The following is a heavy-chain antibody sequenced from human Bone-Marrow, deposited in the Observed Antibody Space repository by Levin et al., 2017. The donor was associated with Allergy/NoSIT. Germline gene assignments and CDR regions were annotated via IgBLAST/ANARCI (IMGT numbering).Heavy chain of an antibody. J-gene: IGHJ4*02. CDR3: ARGGDYFDY. D-gene: IGHD2-15*01. CDR1: GGSISSYY. Sequence: SETLSLTCTVSGGSISSYYWSWIRQPPGKGLEWIGYIYYSGSTNYNPSLKSRVTISVDTSKNQFSLKLSSVTAADTAVYYCARGGDYFDYWGQGTLVTVSS. V-gene: IGHV4-59*01. CDR2: IYYSGST.